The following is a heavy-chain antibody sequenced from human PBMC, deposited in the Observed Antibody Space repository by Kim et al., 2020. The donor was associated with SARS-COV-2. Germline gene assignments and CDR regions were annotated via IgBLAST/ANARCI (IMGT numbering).Heavy chain of an antibody. CDR2: INQDGTDK. Sequence: GGSLRLSCVASGFPFSSYWMTWVRQAPGKGLEWVARINQDGTDKYYVDSVEGRFTISRDNAKKSLFLQMNSLRADDTATYYCASGGFKYGDYWGQGTLVAVSS. J-gene: IGHJ4*02. V-gene: IGHV3-7*01. CDR3: ASGGFKYGDY. CDR1: GFPFSSYW. D-gene: IGHD3-16*01.